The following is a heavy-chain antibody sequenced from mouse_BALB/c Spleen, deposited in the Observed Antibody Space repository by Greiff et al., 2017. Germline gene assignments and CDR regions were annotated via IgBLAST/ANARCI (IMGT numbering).Heavy chain of an antibody. CDR1: GFTFSSYA. V-gene: IGHV5-6-5*01. CDR3: ARGQGNFDY. Sequence: EVQLVESGGGLVKPGGSLKLSCAASGFTFSSYAMSWVRQTPEKRLEWVASISSGGSTYYPDSVKGRFTISRDNARNILYLQMSSLRSEDTAMYYCARGQGNFDYWGQGTTLTVSS. J-gene: IGHJ2*01. CDR2: ISSGGST.